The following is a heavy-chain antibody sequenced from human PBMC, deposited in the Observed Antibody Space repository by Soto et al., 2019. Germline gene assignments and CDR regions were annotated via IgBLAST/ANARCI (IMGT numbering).Heavy chain of an antibody. V-gene: IGHV4-30-2*01. CDR3: ARALGVGGDYVSGFDP. Sequence: QLQLQESGSGLVKPSQTLSLTCAVSGGSISSGGYSWSWIRQPPGKGLEWIGYIYHSGSTYYNPSFKSRVTISVDRSKNQFSLKLSSVTAADTAVYYCARALGVGGDYVSGFDPCGQGTLVTVSS. CDR1: GGSISSGGYS. D-gene: IGHD4-17*01. CDR2: IYHSGST. J-gene: IGHJ5*02.